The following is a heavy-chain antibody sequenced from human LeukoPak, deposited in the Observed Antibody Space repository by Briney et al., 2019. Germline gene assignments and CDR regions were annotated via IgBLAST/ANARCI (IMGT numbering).Heavy chain of an antibody. V-gene: IGHV1-69*05. Sequence: ASVKVSCKASGGTFSSYAISWVRQAPGQGLEWMGGIIPIFGTANYAQKFQGRVTITTDESTSTAYMELSSLRSEDTAVYYCARAGREIVELYYFDYWGQGTLVTVSS. CDR2: IIPIFGTA. CDR1: GGTFSSYA. J-gene: IGHJ4*02. D-gene: IGHD2-15*01. CDR3: ARAGREIVELYYFDY.